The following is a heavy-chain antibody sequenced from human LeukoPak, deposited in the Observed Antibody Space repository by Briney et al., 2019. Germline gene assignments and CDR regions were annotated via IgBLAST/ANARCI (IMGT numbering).Heavy chain of an antibody. J-gene: IGHJ5*02. CDR1: GDSMTSNTAA. Sequence: SQTLSLTCAISGDSMTSNTAAWNWIRQSPSRGFEWLGRTYYRSKWCNDYALSVKSRISINPDTSKNQFSLQLNSVTPEDTAVYYCARGRQWLNWFDPWGQGTLVTVSS. V-gene: IGHV6-1*01. CDR3: ARGRQWLNWFDP. D-gene: IGHD5-24*01. CDR2: TYYRSKWCN.